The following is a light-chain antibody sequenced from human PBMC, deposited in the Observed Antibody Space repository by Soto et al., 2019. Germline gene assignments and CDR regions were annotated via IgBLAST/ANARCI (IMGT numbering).Light chain of an antibody. J-gene: IGLJ1*01. CDR3: SSFTSISTYV. CDR2: EVS. CDR1: SSDVGDYNY. V-gene: IGLV2-14*01. Sequence: QSALTQPASVSGSPGQSITISCTGTSSDVGDYNYVSWYQQHPGKAPKPMIYEVSDRPSGASNRFSGSKSGNTASLTISGLQAEDEADYYCSSFTSISTYVFGTGTKVTVL.